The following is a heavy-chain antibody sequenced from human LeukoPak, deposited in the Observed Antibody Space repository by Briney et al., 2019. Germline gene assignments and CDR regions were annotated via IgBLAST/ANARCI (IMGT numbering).Heavy chain of an antibody. Sequence: PSETLSLTCTVSGGSISSGGYYWSWIRQHPGKGLEWIGYIYYSGSTYYNPSLKSRVTVSVDTSKNQFSLKLSSVTAADTAVYYCARTARLRWLQYDYWGQGTLVTVSS. CDR3: ARTARLRWLQYDY. V-gene: IGHV4-31*03. CDR2: IYYSGST. CDR1: GGSISSGGYY. J-gene: IGHJ4*02. D-gene: IGHD5-12*01.